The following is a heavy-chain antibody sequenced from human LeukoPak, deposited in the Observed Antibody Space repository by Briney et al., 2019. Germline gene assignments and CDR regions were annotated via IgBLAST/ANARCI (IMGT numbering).Heavy chain of an antibody. D-gene: IGHD3-10*01. CDR1: GFTFSTYA. V-gene: IGHV3-23*01. CDR2: ITKHGDET. CDR3: AKTEGFGGLQDSFDP. J-gene: IGHJ5*02. Sequence: GGSLRLSCAASGFTFSTYAMTWVRQAPGKGLEWVSTITKHGDETFYADSVKGRFTVSRDNSKNTLFLQMNSLKAKDTATYYCAKTEGFGGLQDSFDPWGQGTLVTVSS.